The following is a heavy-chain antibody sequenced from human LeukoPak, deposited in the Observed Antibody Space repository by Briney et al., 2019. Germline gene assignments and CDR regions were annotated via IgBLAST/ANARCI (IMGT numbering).Heavy chain of an antibody. CDR1: GGSISSYY. CDR3: ARGDIAVAGTYYFDY. V-gene: IGHV4-59*01. CDR2: IYYSGST. Sequence: SETLSLTCTVSGGSISSYYWSWIRQPPGKGLEWIDYIYYSGSTNYNPSLKSRVTISVDTSKNQFSLKLRSVTAADTAVYYCARGDIAVAGTYYFDYWGREPWSPSPQ. J-gene: IGHJ4*02. D-gene: IGHD6-19*01.